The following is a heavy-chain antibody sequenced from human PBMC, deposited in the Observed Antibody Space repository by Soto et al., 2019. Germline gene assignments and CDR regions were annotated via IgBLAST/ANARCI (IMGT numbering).Heavy chain of an antibody. CDR2: IKQSGSEK. V-gene: IGHV3-7*05. CDR3: ARVIPTTAAATHY. D-gene: IGHD6-13*01. CDR1: GFTFSNYW. Sequence: GGSLRLSCAASGFTFSNYWMTWVRQAPGKGLEWVANIKQSGSEKDYVDSVKGRFTISRDNAQNSLFLQMNSLRAEDTAVYYFARVIPTTAAATHYWCPGPLVTVSS. J-gene: IGHJ4*02.